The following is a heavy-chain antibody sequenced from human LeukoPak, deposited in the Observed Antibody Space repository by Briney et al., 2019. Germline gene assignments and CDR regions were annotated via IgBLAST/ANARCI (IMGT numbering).Heavy chain of an antibody. D-gene: IGHD4-23*01. CDR3: AREGYGGNSFTATWVWFDP. Sequence: GASVKVSCKASGYTFTSYDIKRVRKATGPGTEWMGWMNPNSGNTSYAQKFQGRVTMTRNTSISTAYMELSSLRSEDTAVYYCAREGYGGNSFTATWVWFDPWGQGTLVTVSS. CDR1: GYTFTSYD. J-gene: IGHJ5*02. V-gene: IGHV1-8*01. CDR2: MNPNSGNT.